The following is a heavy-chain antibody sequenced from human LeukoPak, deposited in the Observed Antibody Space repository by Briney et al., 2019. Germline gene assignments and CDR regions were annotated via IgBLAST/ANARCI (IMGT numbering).Heavy chain of an antibody. CDR3: AREGLRFLEWFD. V-gene: IGHV3-7*01. Sequence: GGSLRLSCAASGFTFSSCWMSWVRQAPGKGLEWVANIKQDGSEKYYVDSVKGRFTISRDNAKNSLYLQMNSLRAEDTAVYYCAREGLRFLEWFDWGQGTLVTVSS. D-gene: IGHD3-3*01. CDR1: GFTFSSCW. CDR2: IKQDGSEK. J-gene: IGHJ4*02.